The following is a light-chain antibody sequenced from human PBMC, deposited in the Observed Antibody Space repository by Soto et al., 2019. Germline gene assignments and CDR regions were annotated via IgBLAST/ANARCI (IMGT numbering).Light chain of an antibody. V-gene: IGKV1-5*03. Sequence: DSQITQSPSSVTASVGDRVTITCRASQTISSWLAWYQQKPGKAPKLLIYKASTLKSGVPSRFSGSGSGTEFTLTISSLQPDDFATYYCQHYNSYSEAFGQGTKVDIK. J-gene: IGKJ1*01. CDR3: QHYNSYSEA. CDR1: QTISSW. CDR2: KAS.